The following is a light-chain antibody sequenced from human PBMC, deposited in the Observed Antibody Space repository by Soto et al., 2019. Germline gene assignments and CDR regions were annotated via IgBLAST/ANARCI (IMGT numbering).Light chain of an antibody. CDR3: AACDDSLSGYV. V-gene: IGLV1-47*02. CDR2: SNT. Sequence: QSALTQPPSASGTPGQRVTISCSGSSSNIGSNYVYWYQQLPGTAPKLLIYSNTQRPSRGPDRISGSKSGTAACLAISGLLSEDEADYYCAACDDSLSGYVFGTGTKVTV. J-gene: IGLJ1*01. CDR1: SSNIGSNY.